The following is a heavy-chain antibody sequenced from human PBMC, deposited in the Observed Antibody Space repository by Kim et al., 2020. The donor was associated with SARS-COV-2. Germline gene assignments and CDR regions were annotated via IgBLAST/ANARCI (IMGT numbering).Heavy chain of an antibody. CDR3: ARGGYYYDSSGYYSYAFDI. Sequence: GGSLRLSCAASGFTFDDYAMHWVRQAPGKGLEWVSLISGDGGSTYYADSVKGRFTISRDNSKNSLYLQMNSLRTEDTALYYCARGGYYYDSSGYYSYAFDIWGQGTMVTVSS. V-gene: IGHV3-43*02. J-gene: IGHJ3*02. D-gene: IGHD3-22*01. CDR2: ISGDGGST. CDR1: GFTFDDYA.